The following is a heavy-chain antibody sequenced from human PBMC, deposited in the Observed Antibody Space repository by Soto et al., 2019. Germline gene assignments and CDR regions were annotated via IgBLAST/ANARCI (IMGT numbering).Heavy chain of an antibody. D-gene: IGHD3-10*01. Sequence: GGSLRLSCAASGFTFNNYAMNWVRQAPGKRLEWVSGISGRGGSGSGGRTYYGDSVKGRFTISRDISKNTLDLQMNSLRVEDTATYYCAKDLGRGVGYGMDVWGQGTTVTVSS. V-gene: IGHV3-23*01. CDR2: ISGRGGSGSGGRT. CDR3: AKDLGRGVGYGMDV. CDR1: GFTFNNYA. J-gene: IGHJ6*02.